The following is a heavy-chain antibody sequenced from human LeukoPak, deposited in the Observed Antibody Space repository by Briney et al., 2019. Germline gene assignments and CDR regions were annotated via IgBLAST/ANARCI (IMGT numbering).Heavy chain of an antibody. CDR1: GYTFTSYY. CDR3: ARDSRAAAVWYYYYYMDV. Sequence: ASVKVSCKASGYTFTSYYMHWMRQAPRQGLERMGIINPSGGSTSYAQKFQGRVTMTRDMSTSTVYMELSSLRSEDTAVYYCARDSRAAAVWYYYYYMDVWGKGTTVTVSS. CDR2: INPSGGST. D-gene: IGHD6-13*01. V-gene: IGHV1-46*01. J-gene: IGHJ6*03.